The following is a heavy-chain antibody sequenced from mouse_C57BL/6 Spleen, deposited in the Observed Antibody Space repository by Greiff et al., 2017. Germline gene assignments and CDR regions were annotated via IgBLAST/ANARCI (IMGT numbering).Heavy chain of an antibody. CDR3: ARKGYDGYYPFAY. CDR1: GFSLTSYG. Sequence: VKLQESGPGLVQPSQSLSITCTVSGFSLTSYGVHWVRQSPGKGLEWLGVIWSGGSTDYNAAFISRLSISKDNSKSQVFFKMNSLQADDTAIYYCARKGYDGYYPFAYWGQGTLVTVSA. D-gene: IGHD2-3*01. CDR2: IWSGGST. V-gene: IGHV2-2*01. J-gene: IGHJ3*01.